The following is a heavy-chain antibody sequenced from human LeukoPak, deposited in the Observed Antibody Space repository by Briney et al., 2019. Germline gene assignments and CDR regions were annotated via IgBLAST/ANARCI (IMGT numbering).Heavy chain of an antibody. CDR3: ARVIYSGWEGELSD. CDR1: GFTFGGYW. CDR2: INSDGSTT. Sequence: GGSLRLSCAASGFTFGGYWMHWVRQAPGKGLVWVSRINSDGSTTSYADSVMGRFTISRDNAKNTLYLQMNSLRAEDTAVYYCARVIYSGWEGELSDWGQGTLVTVSS. J-gene: IGHJ4*02. D-gene: IGHD6-19*01. V-gene: IGHV3-74*01.